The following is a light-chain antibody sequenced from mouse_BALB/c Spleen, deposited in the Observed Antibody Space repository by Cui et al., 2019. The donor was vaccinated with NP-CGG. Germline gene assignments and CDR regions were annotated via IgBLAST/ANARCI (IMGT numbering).Light chain of an antibody. Sequence: QAVVTQEPALTTSPGETVTLTCRSSTGAVTTSNYANWVQEKPDHLFSSLIGGTSNRVPGVPARFSGSLIGNKAALTITGAQTEDEAIYFCALWYSNHWVFGGGTKLTVL. CDR3: ALWYSNHWV. CDR1: TGAVTTSNY. CDR2: GTS. J-gene: IGLJ1*01. V-gene: IGLV1*01.